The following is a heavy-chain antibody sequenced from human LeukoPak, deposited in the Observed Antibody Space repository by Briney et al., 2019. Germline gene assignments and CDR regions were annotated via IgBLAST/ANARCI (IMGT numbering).Heavy chain of an antibody. Sequence: SETLSLTCAVYDGSFSGYYWSWIRQPPGKGLEWIGEINHSGSTNYNPSLKSRVTISVDTSKNQFSLKLSSVTAADTAVYYCARRVVSDYDFWKGAYYYYYMDVWGKGTTVTVSS. J-gene: IGHJ6*03. CDR1: DGSFSGYY. V-gene: IGHV4-34*01. CDR3: ARRVVSDYDFWKGAYYYYYMDV. CDR2: INHSGST. D-gene: IGHD3-3*01.